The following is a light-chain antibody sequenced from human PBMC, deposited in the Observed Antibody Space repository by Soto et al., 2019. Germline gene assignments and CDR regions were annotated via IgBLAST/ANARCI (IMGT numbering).Light chain of an antibody. CDR3: QQRSNWPPIT. Sequence: IVLTQSASTLSLSPGERATLSCRASQSVSSYLAWYQQKPGQAPRLLIYDASNRATGIPARFSGSGSGTDITLTISSLQPEDFAVYYCQQRSNWPPITFGQGTRLEI. J-gene: IGKJ5*01. CDR2: DAS. V-gene: IGKV3-11*01. CDR1: QSVSSY.